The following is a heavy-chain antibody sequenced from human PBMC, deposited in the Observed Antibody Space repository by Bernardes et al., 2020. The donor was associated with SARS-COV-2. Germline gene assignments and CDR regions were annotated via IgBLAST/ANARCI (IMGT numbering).Heavy chain of an antibody. V-gene: IGHV1-2*02. Sequence: ASVKVSCKTSGYSFAGHYIHWVRQAPGQGLEWMGWISPKTGATIYARNLEGRVTLTRDTSTGTAYMELNSRRSDDTAVYYCASVTTETDFWGPGTLVTVSS. CDR2: ISPKTGAT. D-gene: IGHD4-17*01. CDR3: ASVTTETDF. J-gene: IGHJ1*01. CDR1: GYSFAGHY.